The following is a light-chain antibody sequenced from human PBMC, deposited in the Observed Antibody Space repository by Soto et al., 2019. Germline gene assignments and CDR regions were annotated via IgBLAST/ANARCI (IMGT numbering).Light chain of an antibody. CDR3: LQHNSYPALT. CDR2: AAS. Sequence: DIQMTQSASAMSASVGGGVTITRRASQGISNYLAWFQQKPVKVPKRLXYAASSLQSGVPSRFSGSGSGTEFTLTISSLQPEDFATYYCLQHNSYPALTFGGGTKVDIK. CDR1: QGISNY. J-gene: IGKJ4*01. V-gene: IGKV1-17*03.